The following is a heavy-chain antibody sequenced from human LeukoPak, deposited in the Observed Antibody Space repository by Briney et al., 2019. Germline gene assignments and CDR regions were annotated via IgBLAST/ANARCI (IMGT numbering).Heavy chain of an antibody. CDR1: GGSFSSYY. CDR2: IYTSGST. Sequence: SETLSLTCTVSGGSFSSYYWSWIRQPAGKGLEWIGRIYTSGSTNYNPSLKSRVTMSVDTSKNQFSPKLSSVTAADTAVYYCARAWTAVMVFDYWGQGTLVTVSS. J-gene: IGHJ4*02. V-gene: IGHV4-4*07. CDR3: ARAWTAVMVFDY. D-gene: IGHD4-17*01.